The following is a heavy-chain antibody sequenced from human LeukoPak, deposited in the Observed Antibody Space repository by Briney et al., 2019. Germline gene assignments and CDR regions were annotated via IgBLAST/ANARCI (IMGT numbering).Heavy chain of an antibody. V-gene: IGHV4-59*01. CDR2: MSYSGST. J-gene: IGHJ4*02. CDR3: ARASRGYSFGPFDY. D-gene: IGHD5-18*01. CDR1: GGSISGYY. Sequence: SETLSLTCTVSGGSISGYYWSWIRQPPGKGLEWIGYMSYSGSTNYNPSLKSRVTISVDTSENLFSLKLSSVTAADTAVYNCARASRGYSFGPFDYWGQGTLVTASS.